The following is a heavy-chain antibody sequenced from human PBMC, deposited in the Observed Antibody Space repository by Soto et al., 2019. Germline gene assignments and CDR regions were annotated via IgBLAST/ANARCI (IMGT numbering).Heavy chain of an antibody. D-gene: IGHD5-12*01. CDR3: ARHGHSGYDAMGY. Sequence: QVQLQESGPGLVKPSETLSLTCSVSGGSISNYYWCWIRQPPGTGLEWVGYIYYSGSGSTNYNPSLKSRVTISVATSKNQFSLKLYSVTAADTAVYYCARHGHSGYDAMGYWGQGTLVTVSS. V-gene: IGHV4-59*08. CDR2: IYYSGSGST. J-gene: IGHJ4*02. CDR1: GGSISNYY.